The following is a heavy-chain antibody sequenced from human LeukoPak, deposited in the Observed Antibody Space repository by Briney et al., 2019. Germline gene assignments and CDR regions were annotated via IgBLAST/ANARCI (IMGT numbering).Heavy chain of an antibody. V-gene: IGHV3-21*01. D-gene: IGHD6-13*01. J-gene: IGHJ4*02. Sequence: GGSLRLSCEASGFSFSSYNMDWVRQTPGKGLEWISSITTSSTYTFYADSMKGRFTISRDNAKNSLYLQMNSLRAEDTAVYYCARGERSSWYQYFDYWGQGTLVTVSS. CDR1: GFSFSSYN. CDR2: ITTSSTYT. CDR3: ARGERSSWYQYFDY.